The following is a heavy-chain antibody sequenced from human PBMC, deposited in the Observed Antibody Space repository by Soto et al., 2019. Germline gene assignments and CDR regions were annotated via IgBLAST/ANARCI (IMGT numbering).Heavy chain of an antibody. V-gene: IGHV4-34*01. CDR1: GGSFSGYY. J-gene: IGHJ5*02. Sequence: SETLSLTCAVYGGSFSGYYWSWIRQPPGKGLEWIGEINRSGSTNYNPSLKSRVTISVDTSKNQFSLKLSSVTAADTAVYYCARVFRGFWSGYYFIGSWFDPWGQGTLVTVS. CDR3: ARVFRGFWSGYYFIGSWFDP. CDR2: INRSGST. D-gene: IGHD3-3*01.